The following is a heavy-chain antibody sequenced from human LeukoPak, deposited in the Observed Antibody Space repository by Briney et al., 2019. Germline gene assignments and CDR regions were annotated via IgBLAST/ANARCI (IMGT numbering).Heavy chain of an antibody. CDR3: ARARIVGAPYFDY. V-gene: IGHV4-59*12. Sequence: SETLSLTCTVSGGSLSSYYWTWIRQPPGKGLEWIGYIYNSGNTYYNPSLKSRVTISVDTSKNQFSLKLSSVTAADTAVYYCARARIVGAPYFDYWGQGTLVTVSS. D-gene: IGHD1-26*01. J-gene: IGHJ4*02. CDR1: GGSLSSYY. CDR2: IYNSGNT.